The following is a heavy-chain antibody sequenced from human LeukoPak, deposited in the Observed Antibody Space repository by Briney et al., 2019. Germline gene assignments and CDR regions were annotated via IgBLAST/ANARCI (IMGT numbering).Heavy chain of an antibody. CDR3: ARSQGIYYDSSPVDY. CDR1: GGSISSYY. J-gene: IGHJ4*02. V-gene: IGHV4-59*01. Sequence: PSETLPLTCTVSGGSISSYYWSWIRQPPGKGLEWIGYIYYSGSTNYNPSLKSRVTISVDTSKNQFSLKLSSVTAADTAVYYCARSQGIYYDSSPVDYWGQGTLVTVSS. D-gene: IGHD3-22*01. CDR2: IYYSGST.